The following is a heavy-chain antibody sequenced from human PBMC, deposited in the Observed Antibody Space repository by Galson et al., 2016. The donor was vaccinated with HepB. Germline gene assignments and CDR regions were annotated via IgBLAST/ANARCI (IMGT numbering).Heavy chain of an antibody. CDR2: IRGDGIVG. J-gene: IGHJ4*02. V-gene: IGHV3-7*01. D-gene: IGHD3-10*01. CDR3: SREMTGSYFD. CDR1: GFTFNAHW. Sequence: SLRLSCAASGFTFNAHWMNWVRQAPGKGLEWVANIRGDGIVGYYAESVRGRFTISRDNAKNSLYLQMNGLRVDETAVYSCSREMTGSYFDWGQGTLVTVSS.